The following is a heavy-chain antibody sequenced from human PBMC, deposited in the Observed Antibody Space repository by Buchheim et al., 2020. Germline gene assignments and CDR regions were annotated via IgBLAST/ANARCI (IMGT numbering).Heavy chain of an antibody. CDR2: IYYSGST. CDR3: ARVDYDSSGYYGSFDY. J-gene: IGHJ4*02. CDR1: GGSISSYY. V-gene: IGHV4-59*01. D-gene: IGHD3-22*01. Sequence: QVQLQESGPGLVKPSETLSLTCTVSGGSISSYYWSWIRQPPGKGLEWIGYIYYSGSTNYNPSLKSRVTISVDTSKNQFSLKLSSVTAADTAVYYCARVDYDSSGYYGSFDYWGQGTL.